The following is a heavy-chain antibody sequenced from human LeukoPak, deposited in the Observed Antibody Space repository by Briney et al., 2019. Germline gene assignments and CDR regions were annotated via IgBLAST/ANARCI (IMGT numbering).Heavy chain of an antibody. CDR3: ARSYSSGEYYYYYYYMDV. Sequence: ASETLSLTCDVYGGSFSGYYWSWIRQPPEKGLEWIGEINHSGSTNYNPSLKSRVTISVDTSKNQFSLKLSSVTAADTAVYYCARSYSSGEYYYYYYYMDVWGKGTTVTISS. CDR2: INHSGST. CDR1: GGSFSGYY. J-gene: IGHJ6*03. D-gene: IGHD6-19*01. V-gene: IGHV4-34*01.